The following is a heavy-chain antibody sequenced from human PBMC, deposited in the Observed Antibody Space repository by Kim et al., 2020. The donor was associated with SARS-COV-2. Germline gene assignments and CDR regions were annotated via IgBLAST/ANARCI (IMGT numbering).Heavy chain of an antibody. CDR3: AKGRDGDYYDSSGYYY. Sequence: DSVKGRFTISRDNYKNTLYLQINSLRDEDTDVYYCAKGRDGDYYDSSGYYYWGQGTLVTVSS. D-gene: IGHD3-22*01. V-gene: IGHV3-23*01. J-gene: IGHJ4*02.